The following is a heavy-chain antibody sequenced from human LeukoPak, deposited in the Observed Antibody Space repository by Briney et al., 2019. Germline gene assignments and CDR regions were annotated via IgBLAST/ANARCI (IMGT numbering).Heavy chain of an antibody. J-gene: IGHJ4*02. Sequence: ASVKVSCKASGYTFTSYGISWVRQAPGQGLEWMGWISAYSGNTNYAQKLQGRVTMTTDTSTGTAYMELRSLRSDDTAVYYCARDLSALAAGDYWGQGTLATVSS. V-gene: IGHV1-18*04. CDR2: ISAYSGNT. D-gene: IGHD6-13*01. CDR1: GYTFTSYG. CDR3: ARDLSALAAGDY.